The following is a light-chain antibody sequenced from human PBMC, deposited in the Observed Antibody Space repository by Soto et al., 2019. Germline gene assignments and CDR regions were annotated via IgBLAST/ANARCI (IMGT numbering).Light chain of an antibody. CDR3: QQYSTYPWT. J-gene: IGKJ1*01. CDR1: QSISTW. Sequence: DIQLTQSPSTLSASVGDRVSITCRASQSISTWLAWYQQKPGKAPKPLIFDASSLESRVSSRFSGRGSGTQFTLTISSLQPDDFATYYCQQYSTYPWTFGQGAKVEFK. V-gene: IGKV1-5*01. CDR2: DAS.